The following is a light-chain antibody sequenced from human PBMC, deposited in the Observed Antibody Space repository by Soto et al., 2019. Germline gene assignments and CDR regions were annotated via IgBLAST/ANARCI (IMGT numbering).Light chain of an antibody. V-gene: IGKV1-9*01. Sequence: DIQLTQSPSFLSASVGDRVTITCRASQGINSYLAWYQQTPGKAPKLLIYATSTLQTGVPSRFSGSGSGTEFTLTISSLQPEDFATYYCQQFNSHPLLFTFGPGTRVEIK. J-gene: IGKJ3*01. CDR3: QQFNSHPLLFT. CDR2: ATS. CDR1: QGINSY.